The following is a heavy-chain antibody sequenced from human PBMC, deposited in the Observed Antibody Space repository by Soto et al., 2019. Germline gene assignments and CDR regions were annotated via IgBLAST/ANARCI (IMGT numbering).Heavy chain of an antibody. Sequence: GASVKVSCKASGYTFNDYAIHWVRQAPGQRLEWMGWINTGNGDTEYSQNFQASVTITRDTSANTAYMELNSLKSEDTAVYYCAREGWIYNFGIYYYYGMDVWGQGTTVTVS. D-gene: IGHD3-3*01. CDR3: AREGWIYNFGIYYYYGMDV. J-gene: IGHJ6*02. CDR2: INTGNGDT. V-gene: IGHV1-3*04. CDR1: GYTFNDYA.